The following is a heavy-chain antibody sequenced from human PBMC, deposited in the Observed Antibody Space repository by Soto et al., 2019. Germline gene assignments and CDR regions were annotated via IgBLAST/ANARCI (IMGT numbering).Heavy chain of an antibody. J-gene: IGHJ4*02. CDR2: VHGGGST. Sequence: VQLVESGGGLIQPGGSLRLSCAASGFTVSNNHMTWVRQAAGKGLELVSFVHGGGSTSYADSVKGRFTISRDNSKNPLYLQMDSLRAEDTAIYYCAGRLTTAASLDYWGRGTLVTVSS. CDR1: GFTVSNNH. CDR3: AGRLTTAASLDY. D-gene: IGHD3-16*01. V-gene: IGHV3-53*01.